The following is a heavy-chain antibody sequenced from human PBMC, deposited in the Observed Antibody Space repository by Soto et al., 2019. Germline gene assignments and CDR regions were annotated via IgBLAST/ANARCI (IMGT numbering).Heavy chain of an antibody. Sequence: EVQLVESGGGLVQPGGSLRLSCAASGFTVSSNYMSWVRQAPGKGLEWVSVIYSGGSTYYADSVKGRFPISRDNSKNTLYLQMNSLRAEDTAVYYCARDRGGYDFWSGYFFPDYWGQGTLVTVSS. CDR2: IYSGGST. J-gene: IGHJ4*02. D-gene: IGHD3-3*01. CDR1: GFTVSSNY. V-gene: IGHV3-66*01. CDR3: ARDRGGYDFWSGYFFPDY.